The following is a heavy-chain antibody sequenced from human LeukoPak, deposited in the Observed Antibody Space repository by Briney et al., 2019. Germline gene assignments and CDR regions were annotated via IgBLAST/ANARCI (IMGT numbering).Heavy chain of an antibody. CDR2: IYYSGST. V-gene: IGHV4-31*03. Sequence: SETLSLTCTVSGGSISSGGYYWSWIRQHPGKGLEWIGYIYYSGSTYYNPSLKSRVTISVDTSKNQFSLKLSSVTAADTAVYYRARSPRTMIVHNWFDPRGQGTLVTVSP. J-gene: IGHJ5*02. CDR1: GGSISSGGYY. CDR3: ARSPRTMIVHNWFDP. D-gene: IGHD3-22*01.